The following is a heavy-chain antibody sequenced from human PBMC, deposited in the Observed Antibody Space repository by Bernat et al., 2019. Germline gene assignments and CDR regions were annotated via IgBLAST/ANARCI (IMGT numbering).Heavy chain of an antibody. CDR1: GFTFSSYG. J-gene: IGHJ3*02. V-gene: IGHV3-33*01. Sequence: QVQLVESGGGVVQPGRSLRLSCAASGFTFSSYGMHWVRQAPGKGLEWVAVIWYDGSNKYYADSVKGRFTISRDNSKNTLYLQMNSLRAEDTAVYYCARELRAGYDILTGYYLGDAFDIWGQGTMVTVFS. CDR3: ARELRAGYDILTGYYLGDAFDI. D-gene: IGHD3-9*01. CDR2: IWYDGSNK.